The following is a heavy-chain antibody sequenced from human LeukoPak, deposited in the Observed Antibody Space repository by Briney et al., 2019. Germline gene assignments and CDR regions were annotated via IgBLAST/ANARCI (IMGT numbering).Heavy chain of an antibody. CDR2: ISSSGSTI. D-gene: IGHD2/OR15-2a*01. J-gene: IGHJ4*02. CDR1: GFTFSSYE. V-gene: IGHV3-48*03. Sequence: GGSLRLSCVASGFTFSSYEMNWVRQAPGKGLEWVSYISSSGSTIYYADSVKGRFTISRDNAKNSLYLQMNSLRAEDTAVYYCARGISSLNYYFDYFDYWGQGTLVTVSS. CDR3: ARGISSLNYYFDYFDY.